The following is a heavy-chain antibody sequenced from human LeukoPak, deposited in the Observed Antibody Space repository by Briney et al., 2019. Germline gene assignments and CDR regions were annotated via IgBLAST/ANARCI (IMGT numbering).Heavy chain of an antibody. V-gene: IGHV3-48*03. CDR3: ARSPRGYSFYFDY. CDR2: ISSSGSTI. J-gene: IGHJ4*02. Sequence: GGSPGLSCAASGFTFSSYEMNWVRQAPGKGLEWVSYISSSGSTIYYADSVKGRFTISRDNAKNSLYLQMNSLRAEDTAVYYCARSPRGYSFYFDYWGQGTLVTVSS. D-gene: IGHD3-22*01. CDR1: GFTFSSYE.